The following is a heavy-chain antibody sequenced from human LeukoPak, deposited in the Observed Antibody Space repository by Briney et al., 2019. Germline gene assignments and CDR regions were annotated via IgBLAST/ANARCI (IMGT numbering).Heavy chain of an antibody. D-gene: IGHD5-24*01. J-gene: IGHJ4*02. CDR3: AKDDRWLQFCC. CDR1: GFTFSSYA. V-gene: IGHV3-23*01. CDR2: ISGSRGST. Sequence: GALRLSCGASGFTFSSYAMSWVRQAPGKGLGWVSTISGSRGSTYYADSVRGRFTISRDNSRNTVYLQMNSLRAEDTAVYYCAKDDRWLQFCCWGQGTLVTVSA.